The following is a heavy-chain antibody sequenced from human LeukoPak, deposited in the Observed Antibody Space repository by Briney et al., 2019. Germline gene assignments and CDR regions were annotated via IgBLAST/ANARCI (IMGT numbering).Heavy chain of an antibody. CDR1: GFTFCSYW. D-gene: IGHD2-2*01. Sequence: GGSLRLSSAASGFTFCSYWMGWVAQAPGKGLEGGANIKQDGSEKYYVDSVKGRFTISRDNAKNSLYLQMNSLRAEDTAVYYCARDDCSSISCYHNWFDPWGQGTLVTVSS. CDR2: IKQDGSEK. V-gene: IGHV3-7*01. CDR3: ARDDCSSISCYHNWFDP. J-gene: IGHJ5*02.